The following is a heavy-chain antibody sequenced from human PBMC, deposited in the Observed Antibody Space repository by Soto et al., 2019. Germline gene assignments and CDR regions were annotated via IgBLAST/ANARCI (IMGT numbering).Heavy chain of an antibody. CDR2: IWYDGSNK. J-gene: IGHJ1*01. Sequence: QVQLVESGGGVVQPGRSLRLSCAASGFTFSSYGMHWVRQAPGKGLEWVAVIWYDGSNKYYADSVKGRFTISRDNSKNTLYLRMNSLRAEDTAVSYCARDLRYSSSWYLGAEYFQHWGQGTLVTVSS. V-gene: IGHV3-33*01. CDR3: ARDLRYSSSWYLGAEYFQH. D-gene: IGHD6-13*01. CDR1: GFTFSSYG.